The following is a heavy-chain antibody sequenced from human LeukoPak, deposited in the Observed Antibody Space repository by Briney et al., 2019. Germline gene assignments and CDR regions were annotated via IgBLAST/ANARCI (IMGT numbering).Heavy chain of an antibody. J-gene: IGHJ4*02. CDR1: GGSISSGGYY. V-gene: IGHV4-39*01. D-gene: IGHD3/OR15-3a*01. Sequence: PSETLSLTCTVSGGSISSGGYYWSWIRQHPGKGLEWIGYIYYSGSTYYNPSLKSRVTISVDTSKNQFSLKLSSVTAADTAVYYCARHPNRGLFDYWGQGTLVTVSS. CDR3: ARHPNRGLFDY. CDR2: IYYSGST.